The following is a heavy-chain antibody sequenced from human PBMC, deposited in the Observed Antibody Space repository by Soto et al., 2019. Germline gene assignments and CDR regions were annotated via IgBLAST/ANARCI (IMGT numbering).Heavy chain of an antibody. J-gene: IGHJ4*01. CDR1: GYTFSSHY. Sequence: SVKVSCKASGYTFSSHYLHWVRQAPGQGLEWMGIINPRSGSTSYAQKFQGRITLTRDTSTSTVYMELTSLRSEDTAVYYCARVRPTDGSDSYPRRFPFAYWGHGTLVTFSA. D-gene: IGHD3-10*01. CDR2: INPRSGST. V-gene: IGHV1-46*01. CDR3: ARVRPTDGSDSYPRRFPFAY.